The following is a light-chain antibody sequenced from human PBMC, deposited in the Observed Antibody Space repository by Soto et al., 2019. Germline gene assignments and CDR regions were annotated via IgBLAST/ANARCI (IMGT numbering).Light chain of an antibody. Sequence: QSVLTQPPSVSGAPGQRLTLSCTGNSSNLGAGYDVHWYQQLPGAAPKLVIFGNRNRPSGVPERFSGSKSGTSASLAITGLQAEDEADYYGQAYDYSLTASVFGGGTKLTVL. CDR3: QAYDYSLTASV. V-gene: IGLV1-40*01. CDR1: SSNLGAGYD. J-gene: IGLJ3*02. CDR2: GNR.